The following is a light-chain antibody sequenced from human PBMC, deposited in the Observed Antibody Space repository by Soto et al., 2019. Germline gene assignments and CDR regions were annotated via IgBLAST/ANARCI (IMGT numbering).Light chain of an antibody. CDR2: GAS. Sequence: EIVLIQSPATLSLSPGERATLSCRASQSVGSYLAWYQRKPGQAPRLLIYGASSRATGIPDRFSGSGSGTDFTLTISSLEPEDFAVYYCQQRSNWPPTFGQGTKVDI. CDR1: QSVGSY. J-gene: IGKJ1*01. CDR3: QQRSNWPPT. V-gene: IGKV3-11*01.